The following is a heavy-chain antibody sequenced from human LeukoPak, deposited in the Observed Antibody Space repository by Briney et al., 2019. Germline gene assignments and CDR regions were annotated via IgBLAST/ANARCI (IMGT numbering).Heavy chain of an antibody. CDR1: GFNFTAFW. J-gene: IGHJ5*02. V-gene: IGHV3-7*01. CDR3: AREPGYSAFDP. Sequence: GGSLRLSCAASGFNFTAFWMSWVRQTPEKGLEFVANINRDGSVKNYVDSVKGRFTISRDNAKKSLFLELNSLRADDTAVFYCAREPGYSAFDPWGQGSLVTVSS. CDR2: INRDGSVK. D-gene: IGHD5-12*01.